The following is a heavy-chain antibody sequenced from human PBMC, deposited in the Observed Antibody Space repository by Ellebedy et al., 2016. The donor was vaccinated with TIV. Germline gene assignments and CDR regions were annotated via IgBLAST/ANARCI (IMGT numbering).Heavy chain of an antibody. CDR3: ARGVLDYFGSGSPYYFDS. J-gene: IGHJ4*02. CDR1: GFTFSSHS. D-gene: IGHD3-10*01. Sequence: GGSLRLXXEASGFTFSSHSMNWIRQAPGKGLGWVAHITVTDNKRSYADSVKGRFTISRDNANNSVYLQMDSLRAEDTAVYYCARGVLDYFGSGSPYYFDSWGRGSLVTVSA. V-gene: IGHV3-11*01. CDR2: ITVTDNKR.